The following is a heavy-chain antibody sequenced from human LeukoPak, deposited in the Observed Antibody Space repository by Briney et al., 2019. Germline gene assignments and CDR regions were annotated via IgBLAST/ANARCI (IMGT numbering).Heavy chain of an antibody. CDR2: INHSGST. D-gene: IGHD2-15*01. Sequence: SETLSLTCAVYGGSFSGYYWSWIRQPPGKGLEWIGEINHSGSTNYNPSLKSRVTISVDTSKNQFSLKLSSVTAADTAVYYCARGECSGGSCYSQYYFDYWGQGTLVTVSS. CDR1: GGSFSGYY. J-gene: IGHJ4*02. CDR3: ARGECSGGSCYSQYYFDY. V-gene: IGHV4-34*01.